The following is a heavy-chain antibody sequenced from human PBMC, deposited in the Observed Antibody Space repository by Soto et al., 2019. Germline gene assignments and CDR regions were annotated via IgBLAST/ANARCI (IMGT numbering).Heavy chain of an antibody. Sequence: ASVKVSCKASGYTFTGYYMHWVRQAPGQGLEWMGWINPNSGGTNYAQKFQGRITMTRDTSISTAYMELSRLRSDDTAAYYCARASDPAAFDIWGQGTMVTVSS. J-gene: IGHJ3*02. CDR1: GYTFTGYY. V-gene: IGHV1-2*02. CDR3: ARASDPAAFDI. CDR2: INPNSGGT.